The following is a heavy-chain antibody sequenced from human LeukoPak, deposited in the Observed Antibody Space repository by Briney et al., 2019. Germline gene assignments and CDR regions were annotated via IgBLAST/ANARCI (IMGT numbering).Heavy chain of an antibody. CDR3: ARSGDSSGYYYDPLDY. Sequence: ASVKVSCKASGYTFTSYGISWVRQAPGQGLEWMGWISAYNGNTNYAQKLQGRVTMTTDTSTSTAYMELRSLRSDDTAVYYCARSGDSSGYYYDPLDYWGQGTLVTVSS. J-gene: IGHJ4*02. CDR2: ISAYNGNT. V-gene: IGHV1-18*01. CDR1: GYTFTSYG. D-gene: IGHD3-22*01.